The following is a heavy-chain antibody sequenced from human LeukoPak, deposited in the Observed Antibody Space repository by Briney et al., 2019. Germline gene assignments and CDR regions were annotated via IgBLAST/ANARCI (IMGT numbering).Heavy chain of an antibody. CDR2: IQDDGSNK. D-gene: IGHD3/OR15-3a*01. Sequence: GGSLRLSCAASFFPFSTYAMHWVRQAPGKGLEWVAFIQDDGSNKYYADSVKGRFTISRDNAKNTLYLQMNSLRAEDTAVYYCARGAWTAYYFDYWGQGTLVTVSS. V-gene: IGHV3-30*02. CDR3: ARGAWTAYYFDY. CDR1: FFPFSTYA. J-gene: IGHJ4*02.